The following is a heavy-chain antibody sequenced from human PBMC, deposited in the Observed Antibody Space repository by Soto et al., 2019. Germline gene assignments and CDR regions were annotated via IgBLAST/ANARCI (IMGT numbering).Heavy chain of an antibody. V-gene: IGHV1-8*01. CDR1: GYTFTSYD. J-gene: IGHJ6*02. CDR2: MNPNSGNT. Sequence: QVQLVQSGAEVKKPGASVKVSCKASGYTFTSYDINWVRQATGQGLEWMGWMNPNSGNTGYAQKFQGRVTMTRNTSTSTAYMELSSLISENTAVNYFASDITTRGIDLGGQGTTVSVSS. CDR3: ASDITTRGIDL. D-gene: IGHD3-10*01.